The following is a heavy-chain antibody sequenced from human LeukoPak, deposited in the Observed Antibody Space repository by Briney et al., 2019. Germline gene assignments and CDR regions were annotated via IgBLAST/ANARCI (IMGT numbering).Heavy chain of an antibody. D-gene: IGHD4-17*01. CDR3: ARDSTVTSWFDP. Sequence: ASVRVSCTASGYTFTGYYMHWVRQAPGQGLEWMGWINPNSGGTNYAQNFQGRVTMTRDTANSTAYMELSRLRSDDTAVYYCARDSTVTSWFDPWGQGALVTVSS. CDR2: INPNSGGT. CDR1: GYTFTGYY. V-gene: IGHV1-2*02. J-gene: IGHJ5*02.